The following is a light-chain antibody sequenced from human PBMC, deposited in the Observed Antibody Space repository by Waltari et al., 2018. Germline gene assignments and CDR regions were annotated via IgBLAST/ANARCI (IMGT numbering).Light chain of an antibody. Sequence: QSALTQPPSASGSPGQSVTISCTGTSSDVGGYNSVSSYQQYPDKAPKLMIYEVNKRPSGVPDRFSGSKSGNTASLTVSGLQAEDEADYYCSSYAGADTVVFGGGTKLTVL. CDR2: EVN. CDR1: SSDVGGYNS. J-gene: IGLJ2*01. V-gene: IGLV2-8*01. CDR3: SSYAGADTVV.